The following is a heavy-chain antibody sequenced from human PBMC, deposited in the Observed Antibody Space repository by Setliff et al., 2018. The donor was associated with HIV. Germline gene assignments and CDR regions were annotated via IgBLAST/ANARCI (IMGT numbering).Heavy chain of an antibody. J-gene: IGHJ4*01. V-gene: IGHV1-69-2*01. Sequence: GASVKVSCKASGYTFTDRFITWFQQAPGKGLEWMGRRYPRGDGTIYAERFRGRLTLSADMSTNTACMELDNLKSEDTAMYFCAAGPFNWGQYFWGHGTLVTV. D-gene: IGHD3-16*01. CDR2: RYPRGDGT. CDR1: GYTFTDRF. CDR3: AAGPFNWGQYF.